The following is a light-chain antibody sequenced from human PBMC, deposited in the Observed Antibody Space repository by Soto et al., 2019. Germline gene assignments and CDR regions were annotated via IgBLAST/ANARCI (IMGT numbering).Light chain of an antibody. CDR2: GAS. Sequence: EIVMTQSPATLSVSPGERATLSCRASQSVHSNLAWYQQKPGQAPRLLIYGASTRATGTPARFSGSGSGTEFTLTISSLQSEDFAVYYCQQYTTSPFTFGPGTKVDIK. CDR1: QSVHSN. V-gene: IGKV3-15*01. J-gene: IGKJ3*01. CDR3: QQYTTSPFT.